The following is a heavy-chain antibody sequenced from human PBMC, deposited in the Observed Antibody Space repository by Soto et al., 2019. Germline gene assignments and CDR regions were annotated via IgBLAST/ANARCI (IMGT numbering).Heavy chain of an antibody. CDR2: IFPGDPDT. V-gene: IGHV5-51*01. CDR1: GYTFSNYW. Sequence: GESLKISCKGSGYTFSNYWIGWVRQMPGKGLEWMGIIFPGDPDTRYSPSFRGQVTISADKSINTAYLQWSSLKASYTAIYYCARGLGTGMNPTNWLDPWGQGTLVTVSS. D-gene: IGHD1-1*01. CDR3: ARGLGTGMNPTNWLDP. J-gene: IGHJ5*02.